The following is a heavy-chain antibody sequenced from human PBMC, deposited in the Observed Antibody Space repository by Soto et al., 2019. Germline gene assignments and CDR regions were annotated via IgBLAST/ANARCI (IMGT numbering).Heavy chain of an antibody. J-gene: IGHJ6*02. Sequence: ASVKVSCKASGGTFSSYAISWVRQAPGQGLEWMGGIIPIFGTANYAQKFQGRVTITADESTSTAYMELSSLRSEDTAVYYCASRPSGSYYARLYYYYGMDVWGQGTTVTVSS. CDR2: IIPIFGTA. CDR1: GGTFSSYA. CDR3: ASRPSGSYYARLYYYYGMDV. D-gene: IGHD1-26*01. V-gene: IGHV1-69*13.